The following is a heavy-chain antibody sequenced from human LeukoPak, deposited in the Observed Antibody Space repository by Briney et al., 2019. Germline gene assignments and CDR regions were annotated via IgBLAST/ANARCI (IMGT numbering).Heavy chain of an antibody. CDR2: ISYDGSDK. J-gene: IGHJ4*02. D-gene: IGHD3-22*01. V-gene: IGHV3-30*18. CDR1: GLTFSSYG. CDR3: AKVQEDRYYNSRGFYLDY. Sequence: GGSLRLSCAASGLTFSSYGMHWVRQAPGKGLEWVAAISYDGSDKYYTDSVKGRFTISRVNSENTLYLQMNSLRAEDTAIYYCAKVQEDRYYNSRGFYLDYWGQGTLVTVSS.